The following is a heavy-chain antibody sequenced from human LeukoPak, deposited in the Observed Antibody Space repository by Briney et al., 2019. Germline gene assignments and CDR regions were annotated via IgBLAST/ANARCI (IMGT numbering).Heavy chain of an antibody. CDR2: ITGSGGNT. Sequence: GGSLRLSCAASGFTFSSYAMSWVRQAPGKGLEWVSVITGSGGNTYYADSVKGRFTISKDNSKNTVYLQMSSLRVDDTAVYYCAKAASSSWPSYYYGMDVWGQGTTVTVSS. D-gene: IGHD6-13*01. CDR1: GFTFSSYA. V-gene: IGHV3-23*01. CDR3: AKAASSSWPSYYYGMDV. J-gene: IGHJ6*02.